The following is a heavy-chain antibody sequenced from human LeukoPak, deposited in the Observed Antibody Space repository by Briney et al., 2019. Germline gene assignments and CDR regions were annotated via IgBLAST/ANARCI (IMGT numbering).Heavy chain of an antibody. Sequence: GGSLRLSCAASGFTFSSYSMNWVRQAPGKGLEWVSYISSSSSTIYYADSVKGRFTISRDNAKNSLYVQMNSLRAEDTAVYYCARRGPRYCTNGVCPNDAFDIWGQGTMVTVSS. CDR1: GFTFSSYS. J-gene: IGHJ3*02. V-gene: IGHV3-48*01. CDR2: ISSSSSTI. CDR3: ARRGPRYCTNGVCPNDAFDI. D-gene: IGHD2-8*01.